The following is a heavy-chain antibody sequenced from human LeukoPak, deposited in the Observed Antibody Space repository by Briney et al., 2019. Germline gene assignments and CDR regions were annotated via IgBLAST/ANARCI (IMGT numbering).Heavy chain of an antibody. Sequence: ASVKVSCKASGYTFTSYYMHWVRQAPGRGLEWMGIINPSGGSTSYAQKFQGRVTMTRDTSTSTVHMELSSLRSEDTAVYYCARDLGFNYDSSGYYDFDYWGQGTLVTVSS. J-gene: IGHJ4*02. CDR2: INPSGGST. V-gene: IGHV1-46*01. CDR3: ARDLGFNYDSSGYYDFDY. D-gene: IGHD3-22*01. CDR1: GYTFTSYY.